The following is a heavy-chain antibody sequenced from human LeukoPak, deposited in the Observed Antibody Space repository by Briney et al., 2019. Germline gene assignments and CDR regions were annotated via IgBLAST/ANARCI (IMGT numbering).Heavy chain of an antibody. CDR1: GGTFSSYA. D-gene: IGHD3-22*01. V-gene: IGHV1-69*01. Sequence: SVKVSCKASGGTFSSYAISGVRQAPGQGLEWMGGIIPIFGTANYAQKFQGRVTITADESTSTAYMELSSLRSEDTAVYYCARGWGAYYYDSSGYYDYWGQGTLVTVSS. CDR3: ARGWGAYYYDSSGYYDY. CDR2: IIPIFGTA. J-gene: IGHJ4*02.